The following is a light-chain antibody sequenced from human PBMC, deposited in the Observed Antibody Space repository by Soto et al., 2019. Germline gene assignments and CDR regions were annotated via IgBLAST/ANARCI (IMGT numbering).Light chain of an antibody. CDR1: SRDVGGYNF. CDR2: EVN. Sequence: QSALTQPPSASGSPGQSVTISCTGTSRDVGGYNFVSWYQQHPGKAPKLMIFEVNKRPSGVPERFSGSKSGNTASLTVSGLQAEDEADYYCSSYAGTNVVFGGGTKLTVL. CDR3: SSYAGTNVV. V-gene: IGLV2-8*01. J-gene: IGLJ2*01.